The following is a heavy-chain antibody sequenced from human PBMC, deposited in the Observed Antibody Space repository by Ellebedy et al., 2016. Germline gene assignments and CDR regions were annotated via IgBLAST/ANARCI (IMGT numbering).Heavy chain of an antibody. CDR1: GVSISDSY. CDR2: FYKSGGT. CDR3: ARLTGYLPS. D-gene: IGHD3-9*01. V-gene: IGHV4-59*08. J-gene: IGHJ4*02. Sequence: SETLSLTCSVSGVSISDSYWSWIRQPPGKGLEWIGYFYKSGGTNYNPSLRGRVTISVDMPKTQFSLKLTSLTSADTAVYYCARLTGYLPSWGQGSPVTVSS.